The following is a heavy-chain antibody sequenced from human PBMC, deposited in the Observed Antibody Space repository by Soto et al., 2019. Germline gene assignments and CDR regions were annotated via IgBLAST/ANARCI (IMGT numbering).Heavy chain of an antibody. D-gene: IGHD6-6*01. CDR2: ISYDGSNK. J-gene: IGHJ5*01. V-gene: IGHV3-30-3*01. Sequence: QVQLVESGGGVVHPGRSLRLSCAASGFTFSSYAMHWVRQAPGKGLEWVALISYDGSNKYYADSVKGRFTISRDNSKNTLYLQVNSLRAEDTAVYYCARSGYSSSSDSWGQGTLVTVSS. CDR3: ARSGYSSSSDS. CDR1: GFTFSSYA.